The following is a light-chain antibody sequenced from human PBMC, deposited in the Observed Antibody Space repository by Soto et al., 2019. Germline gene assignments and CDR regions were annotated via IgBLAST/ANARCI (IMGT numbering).Light chain of an antibody. Sequence: DIQMTQSPSTLSASVGDRVTITCRASQSISAWLAWYQQKPGKAPKLLIYDASNLVTGAPSRFSGSGSGTDFTLTISSLQPDDFATYYCQQYDTYLRTFGQGTKVDFK. J-gene: IGKJ1*01. CDR2: DAS. CDR3: QQYDTYLRT. CDR1: QSISAW. V-gene: IGKV1-5*01.